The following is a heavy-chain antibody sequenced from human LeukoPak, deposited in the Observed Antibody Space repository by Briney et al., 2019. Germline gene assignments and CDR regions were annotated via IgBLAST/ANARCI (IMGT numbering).Heavy chain of an antibody. J-gene: IGHJ6*02. CDR3: ARVYYDILTGLSYGMDV. Sequence: GGSLRLSCAASGFTFSSYAMSWVRQAPGKGLEWVSAISGSGGSTYYADSVKGRFTISRDNAKNSLYLQMNSLRAEDTAVYYCARVYYDILTGLSYGMDVWGQGTTVTVSS. CDR2: ISGSGGST. V-gene: IGHV3-23*01. D-gene: IGHD3-9*01. CDR1: GFTFSSYA.